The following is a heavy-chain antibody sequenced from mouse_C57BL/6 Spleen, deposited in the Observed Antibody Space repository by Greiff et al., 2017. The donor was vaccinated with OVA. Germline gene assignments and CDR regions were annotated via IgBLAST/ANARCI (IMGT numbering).Heavy chain of an antibody. CDR3: ARKVRRRYFDV. Sequence: QVQLQQPGAELVMPGASVKLSCKASGYTFTSYWMHWVKQRPGQGLEWIGEIDPSDSYTNYNQKFKGKSTLTVDKSSSTAYMQLSSLTSEDSAVYYCARKVRRRYFDVWGTGTTVTVSS. J-gene: IGHJ1*03. CDR2: IDPSDSYT. CDR1: GYTFTSYW. V-gene: IGHV1-69*01. D-gene: IGHD2-14*01.